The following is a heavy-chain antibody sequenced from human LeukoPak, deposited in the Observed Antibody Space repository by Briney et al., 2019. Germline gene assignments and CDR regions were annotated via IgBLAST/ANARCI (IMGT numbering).Heavy chain of an antibody. V-gene: IGHV4-59*08. CDR3: ARFTYDDHGKNHYLDY. CDR2: IHSSGST. CDR1: GGSITSYY. D-gene: IGHD4-17*01. J-gene: IGHJ4*02. Sequence: SETLSPTCTVSGGSITSYYWSWIRQPPGKGLEWIGYIHSSGSTNYNPSLKSRLTILVDPSKNQFSLRLSSVTAADTAIYYCARFTYDDHGKNHYLDYWGRGNLVTVSS.